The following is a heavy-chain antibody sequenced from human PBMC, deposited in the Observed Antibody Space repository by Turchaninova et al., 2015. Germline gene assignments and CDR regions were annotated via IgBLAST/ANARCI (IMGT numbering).Heavy chain of an antibody. CDR1: GFTLSCSD. CDR3: TRREGSSSFDD. Sequence: VDSGGGLVQPGGSLKLSCAASGFTLSCSDVHWGRQASGKGLEWVGRIKSKTDNYAIAYAASVRGRFIISRDDSKDTAYLQMNSLKTEDTAVYYCTRREGSSSFDDWGQGTLVTVSS. CDR2: IKSKTDNYAI. D-gene: IGHD6-6*01. J-gene: IGHJ4*02. V-gene: IGHV3-73*02.